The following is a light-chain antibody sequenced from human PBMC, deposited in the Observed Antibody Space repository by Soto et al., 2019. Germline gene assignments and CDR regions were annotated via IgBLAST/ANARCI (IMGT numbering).Light chain of an antibody. CDR1: QSVGSS. CDR3: QQYKNWPPWT. CDR2: GAS. J-gene: IGKJ1*01. V-gene: IGKV3-15*01. Sequence: EIVMTQSPVTLSVSPWERATLSCRASQSVGSSLAWYQQKPGQAPRLLIYGASTRAAGIPARFSGSGSGTEFSLTISGLQSEDFAVYYCQQYKNWPPWTFGQGTKVDIK.